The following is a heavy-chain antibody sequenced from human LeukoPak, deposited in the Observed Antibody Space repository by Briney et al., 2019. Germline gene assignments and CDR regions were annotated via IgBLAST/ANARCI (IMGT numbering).Heavy chain of an antibody. V-gene: IGHV1-2*02. CDR2: INPNSGGT. D-gene: IGHD2-21*02. J-gene: IGHJ4*02. Sequence: VSVKVSCKASGYTFTGLYVHWVRQAPGQGLEWMGWINPNSGGTRLAQKFQGRVTMTRDTSITTAYMELTWLKSDDTAVYYCAREPPAYCGTDCYALGYWGQGTLVTVSS. CDR3: AREPPAYCGTDCYALGY. CDR1: GYTFTGLY.